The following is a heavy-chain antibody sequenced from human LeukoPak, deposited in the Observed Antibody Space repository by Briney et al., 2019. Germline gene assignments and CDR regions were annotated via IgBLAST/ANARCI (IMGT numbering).Heavy chain of an antibody. CDR1: GFTFSSYA. V-gene: IGHV3-23*01. CDR3: AKPKYSSGWYFDY. J-gene: IGHJ4*02. Sequence: PGGSLRLSCAASGFTFSSYAMSWVRQAPGKGLEWVSGISGSGGSTYYADSVKGRFTISRDNSKNTLYLQMNSLRADDSAVYYCAKPKYSSGWYFDYWGQGTLSPSPQ. CDR2: ISGSGGST. D-gene: IGHD6-19*01.